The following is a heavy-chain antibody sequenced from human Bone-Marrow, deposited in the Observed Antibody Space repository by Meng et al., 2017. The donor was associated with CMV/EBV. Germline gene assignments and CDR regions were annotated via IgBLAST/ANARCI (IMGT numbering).Heavy chain of an antibody. Sequence: SETLSLTCAVYGGSFSGYYWSWIRQPPGKGLEWIGEINHSGSTNYNPSLKSRVTISVDTSKNQFSLKLSSVTAADTAVYYCAREKGNYGMDVWGQGTTVTVSS. CDR2: INHSGST. CDR3: AREKGNYGMDV. V-gene: IGHV4-34*01. D-gene: IGHD3-10*01. J-gene: IGHJ6*02. CDR1: GGSFSGYY.